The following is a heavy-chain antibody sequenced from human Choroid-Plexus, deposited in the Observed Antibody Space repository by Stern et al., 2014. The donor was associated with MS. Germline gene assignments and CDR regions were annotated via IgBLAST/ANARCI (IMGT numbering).Heavy chain of an antibody. V-gene: IGHV1-2*02. CDR3: ARAQRGITIFGVVPAYYYLGMDV. D-gene: IGHD3-3*01. CDR2: INPNTGGT. J-gene: IGHJ6*02. Sequence: QVQLGQSGAEVKKPGASVKVSCKTSGYIFTGYYIHWVRQAPGQGLEGMAWINPNTGGTKYAQNFLGRLTMSRATSISTASVELSSLTSDDPAVYYCARAQRGITIFGVVPAYYYLGMDVWGQGTPVTVSS. CDR1: GYIFTGYY.